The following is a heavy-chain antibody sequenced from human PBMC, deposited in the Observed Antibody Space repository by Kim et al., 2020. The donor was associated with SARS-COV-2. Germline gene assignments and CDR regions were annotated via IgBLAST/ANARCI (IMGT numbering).Heavy chain of an antibody. CDR2: ISVYNGHT. CDR1: DYTFTNFV. Sequence: ASVKVSCKTSDYTFTNFVFSWVRQAPGQGLEWMGGISVYNGHTSYAQNFQGRVTMTTDTSTTSTSTAYMELRGLRSDDTAVYYCATGGEGNYYFDYWGQG. V-gene: IGHV1-18*04. D-gene: IGHD3-16*01. J-gene: IGHJ4*02. CDR3: ATGGEGNYYFDY.